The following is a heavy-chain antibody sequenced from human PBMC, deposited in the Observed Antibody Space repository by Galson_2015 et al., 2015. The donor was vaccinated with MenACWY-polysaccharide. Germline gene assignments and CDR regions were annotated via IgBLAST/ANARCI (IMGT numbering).Heavy chain of an antibody. D-gene: IGHD7-27*01. V-gene: IGHV4-4*07. CDR3: ARRNLGNWYFDL. Sequence: SETLSLTCTVAGGSISSYYWSWIRQPAGRGLEWIGRIHSSGSTTYNPSLKSRGTMSVDTSKNQVSLNLNSVTAADTAVYYCARRNLGNWYFDLWGRGTLVTVSS. CDR1: GGSISSYY. CDR2: IHSSGST. J-gene: IGHJ2*01.